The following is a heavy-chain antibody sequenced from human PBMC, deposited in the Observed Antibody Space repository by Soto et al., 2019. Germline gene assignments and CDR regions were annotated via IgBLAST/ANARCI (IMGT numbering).Heavy chain of an antibody. D-gene: IGHD2-15*01. CDR3: ARTVVVVTATPGAFDI. J-gene: IGHJ3*02. Sequence: HPGGSLRLSCAASGFIVSSNYMSWVRQAPGKGLEWVSVIYSGGSTYYADSVKGRFTISRDNSKNTLYLQMNSLRAEDTAVYYCARTVVVVTATPGAFDIWGQGTMVTVSS. V-gene: IGHV3-53*01. CDR2: IYSGGST. CDR1: GFIVSSNY.